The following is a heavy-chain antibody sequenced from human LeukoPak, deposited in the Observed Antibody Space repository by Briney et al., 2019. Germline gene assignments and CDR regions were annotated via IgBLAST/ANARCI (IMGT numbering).Heavy chain of an antibody. CDR1: GYTFTGYY. Sequence: ASVKVSCKASGYTFTGYYMHWVRQAPGRGLEWMGWINTNSGGTNYAQKFQGRVTMTRDTSISTAYMELSRLRSDDTAVYYCARVRDSSGWYAYFDYWGQGTLVTVSS. J-gene: IGHJ4*02. D-gene: IGHD6-19*01. CDR2: INTNSGGT. CDR3: ARVRDSSGWYAYFDY. V-gene: IGHV1-2*02.